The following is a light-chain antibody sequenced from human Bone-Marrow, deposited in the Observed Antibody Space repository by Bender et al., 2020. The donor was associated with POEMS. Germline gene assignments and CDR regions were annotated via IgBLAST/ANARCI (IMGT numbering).Light chain of an antibody. CDR1: SSNTGSGYD. V-gene: IGLV1-40*01. J-gene: IGLJ3*02. CDR2: GYN. CDR3: QSYDSSLGNWV. Sequence: QSALTQPASVSGSPGQSITISCTGSSSNTGSGYDINWYQHLPGTAPKLLIYGYNNRPSGVPDRFSGSKSGTSASLAITGLQAEDEADYYCQSYDSSLGNWVFGGGTKLTVL.